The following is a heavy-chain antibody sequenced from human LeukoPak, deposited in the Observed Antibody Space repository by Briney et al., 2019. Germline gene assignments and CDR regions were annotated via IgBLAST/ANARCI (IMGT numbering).Heavy chain of an antibody. V-gene: IGHV4-59*01. Sequence: SETLSLTCTVSGGSISSYYWSWIRQPPGKGLAWIGYIYYSGSTNYNPSLKSRVTISVDTSKNQFSLKLSSVTAADTAVECCARDTHYDISGYYYWGQGTLVTVSS. CDR3: ARDTHYDISGYYY. CDR1: GGSISSYY. D-gene: IGHD3-22*01. CDR2: IYYSGST. J-gene: IGHJ4*02.